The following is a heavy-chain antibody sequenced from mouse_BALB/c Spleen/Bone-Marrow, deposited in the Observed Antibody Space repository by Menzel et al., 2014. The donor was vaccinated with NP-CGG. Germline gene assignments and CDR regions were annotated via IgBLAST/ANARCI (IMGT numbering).Heavy chain of an antibody. D-gene: IGHD2-2*01. J-gene: IGHJ1*01. CDR3: TRSGTSWLRRSWYFDV. CDR2: INPSNGGT. Sequence: VQLQQSGAELVKPGASVKLSCKASGYTFTSYHMYWVKQRPGQGLEWIGEINPSNGGTNFNEKFKSKATLTVDKSSSTAYMQLSSLTSEDSAVYYCTRSGTSWLRRSWYFDVWGAGTTVTVSS. V-gene: IGHV1S81*02. CDR1: GYTFTSYH.